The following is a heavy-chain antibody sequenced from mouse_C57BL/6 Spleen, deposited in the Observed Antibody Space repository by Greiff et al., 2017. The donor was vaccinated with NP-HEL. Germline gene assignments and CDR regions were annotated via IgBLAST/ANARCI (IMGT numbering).Heavy chain of an antibody. Sequence: EVKLVESGEGLVKPGGSLKLSCAASGFTFSSYAMSWVRQTPEKRLEWVAYISSGGDYIYYADTVKGRFTISRDNARNTLYLQMSSLKSEDTAMYYCTRERLTTVASTGYFDVWGTGTTVTVSS. J-gene: IGHJ1*03. V-gene: IGHV5-9-1*02. CDR3: TRERLTTVASTGYFDV. CDR1: GFTFSSYA. D-gene: IGHD1-1*01. CDR2: ISSGGDYI.